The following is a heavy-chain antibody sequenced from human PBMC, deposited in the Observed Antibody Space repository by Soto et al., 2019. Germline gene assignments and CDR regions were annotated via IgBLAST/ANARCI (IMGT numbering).Heavy chain of an antibody. CDR3: AKVISSGSAGGYYYYYGMDV. CDR1: GFTFSSYA. Sequence: GGSLILSCAASGFTFSSYAMSWVRQAPGKGLEWVSAISGSGGSTYYADSVKGRFTISRDNSKNTLYLQMNSLRAEDTAVYYCAKVISSGSAGGYYYYYGMDVWGQGTTVTVS. V-gene: IGHV3-23*01. CDR2: ISGSGGST. D-gene: IGHD3-22*01. J-gene: IGHJ6*02.